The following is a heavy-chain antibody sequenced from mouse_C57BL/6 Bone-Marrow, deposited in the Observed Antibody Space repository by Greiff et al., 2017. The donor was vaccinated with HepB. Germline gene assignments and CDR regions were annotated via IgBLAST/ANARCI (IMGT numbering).Heavy chain of an antibody. CDR2: IHPSDSDT. V-gene: IGHV1-74*01. J-gene: IGHJ4*01. CDR3: ASPYYGNDVDAMDY. Sequence: QVQLQQPGAELVKPGASVKVSCKASGYTFTSYWMHWVKQRPGQGLEWIGRIHPSDSDTTYNQKLKGKATLTVDKSSSTAYMQLISLTSDDSAVYYCASPYYGNDVDAMDYWGQGTSVTVSS. D-gene: IGHD2-2*01. CDR1: GYTFTSYW.